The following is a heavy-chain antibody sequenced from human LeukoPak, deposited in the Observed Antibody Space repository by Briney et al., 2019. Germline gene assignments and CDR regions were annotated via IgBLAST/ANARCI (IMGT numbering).Heavy chain of an antibody. Sequence: SETLSLTCTVSGGSISDHYWSWIRQPPGKGLEWIGYIFSSGSTTYNPSLKSRVTISVDTSKNQFSLKLSSVPAADTAVYYCARRSKDGYNFDYWGQGTLVTVSS. J-gene: IGHJ4*02. CDR2: IFSSGST. V-gene: IGHV4-59*08. D-gene: IGHD5-24*01. CDR1: GGSISDHY. CDR3: ARRSKDGYNFDY.